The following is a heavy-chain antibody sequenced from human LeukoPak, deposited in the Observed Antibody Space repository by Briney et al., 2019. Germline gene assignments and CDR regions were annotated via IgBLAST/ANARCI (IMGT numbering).Heavy chain of an antibody. D-gene: IGHD7-27*01. V-gene: IGHV4-59*01. Sequence: SETASLTCTVSGGSISRYYWNWIRQPPGKGLEWIGYIYYTGSTNYNPSLKSRVTISIDTYKNQFPLQLSSVTAADTAVYYCARDTIASDWGFDYWGQGTLVTVSS. CDR2: IYYTGST. J-gene: IGHJ4*02. CDR1: GGSISRYY. CDR3: ARDTIASDWGFDY.